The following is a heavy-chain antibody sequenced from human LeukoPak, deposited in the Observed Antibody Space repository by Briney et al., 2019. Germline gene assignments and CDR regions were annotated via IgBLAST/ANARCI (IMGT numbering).Heavy chain of an antibody. Sequence: SVTVSCKASGGTFSSYAISWVRQAPGQGLEWMGGIIPIFGTANYAQKFQGRVTITADESTSTAYMELCSLRSEDTAVYYCAREVVAATRSEYYFDYWGQGTLVTVSS. CDR3: AREVVAATRSEYYFDY. V-gene: IGHV1-69*13. CDR1: GGTFSSYA. D-gene: IGHD2-15*01. CDR2: IIPIFGTA. J-gene: IGHJ4*02.